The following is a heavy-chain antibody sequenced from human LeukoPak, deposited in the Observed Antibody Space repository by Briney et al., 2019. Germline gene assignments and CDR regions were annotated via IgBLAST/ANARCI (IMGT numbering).Heavy chain of an antibody. CDR3: ARGPGTTAESYFHS. J-gene: IGHJ4*02. CDR1: GGSISSGGYY. CDR2: IYYSGST. V-gene: IGHV4-31*03. D-gene: IGHD1-7*01. Sequence: TSQTLSLTCTVSGGSISSGGYYWSWIRQHPGKGLEWIGYIYYSGSTYYNPSLRSRVTISVDTSKNQFSLKISSVTAANTAVYYGARGPGTTAESYFHSWGRGP.